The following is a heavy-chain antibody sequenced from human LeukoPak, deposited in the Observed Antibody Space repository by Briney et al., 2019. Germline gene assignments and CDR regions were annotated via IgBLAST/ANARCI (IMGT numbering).Heavy chain of an antibody. J-gene: IGHJ4*02. Sequence: ASVTVSCKASGYSFTAYWLHWVRQAPGQGLEWMGWIKPDSGDANSAQQFQGRVSMTRDTSSSTAFLELSSLRSDDTAVYFCARDYPHQRFDYWGQGTLVTVSS. CDR3: ARDYPHQRFDY. D-gene: IGHD3-16*02. CDR2: IKPDSGDA. V-gene: IGHV1-2*02. CDR1: GYSFTAYW.